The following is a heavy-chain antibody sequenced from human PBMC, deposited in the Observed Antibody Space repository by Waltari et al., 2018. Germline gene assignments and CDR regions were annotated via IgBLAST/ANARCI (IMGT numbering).Heavy chain of an antibody. J-gene: IGHJ5*02. CDR2: ITTNTGNP. Sequence: QVHLAHSGSELKKPGASVKISCKASGYTFTDSAIQWARQAPGQGLELMGWITTNTGNPTYAHGFTGRFVFSLDTSVSTAYLQITSLKTEDSAVYYCAREVVPPHTIVVNWFDPWGQGTLVTVSS. CDR1: GYTFTDSA. V-gene: IGHV7-4-1*02. D-gene: IGHD2-2*01. CDR3: AREVVPPHTIVVNWFDP.